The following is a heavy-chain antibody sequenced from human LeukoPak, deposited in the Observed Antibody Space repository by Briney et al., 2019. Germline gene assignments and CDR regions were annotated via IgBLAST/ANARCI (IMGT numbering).Heavy chain of an antibody. CDR3: AREEGSGCYDS. V-gene: IGHV1-2*02. D-gene: IGHD6-19*01. CDR2: INPNSGGT. Sequence: ASVTVSCKASGYTFTDYYMHWVRQAPGQGLEWMGWINPNSGGTNYAQKFQGRVTMTRDTSITTAYMELSRLRSDDTAVYYCAREEGSGCYDSWGQGTRLTVSS. CDR1: GYTFTDYY. J-gene: IGHJ4*02.